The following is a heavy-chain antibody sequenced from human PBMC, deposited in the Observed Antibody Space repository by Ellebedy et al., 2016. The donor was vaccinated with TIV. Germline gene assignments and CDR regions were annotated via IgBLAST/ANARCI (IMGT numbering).Heavy chain of an antibody. D-gene: IGHD3-9*01. CDR3: AGDGVLGSFDLVTTE. CDR2: IYYNGYT. CDR1: GASINSSSYY. Sequence: MPSETLSLTCTVSGASINSSSYYWNWIRQPPGKGLEWVGTIYYNGYTYYNPSLTSRVTISVDSSKNQFSLKLSSVTASDTAIYYCAGDGVLGSFDLVTTEWGQGTLAAVSS. V-gene: IGHV4-39*07. J-gene: IGHJ4*02.